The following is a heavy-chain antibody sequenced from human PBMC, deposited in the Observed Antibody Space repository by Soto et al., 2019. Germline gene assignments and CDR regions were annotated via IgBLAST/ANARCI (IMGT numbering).Heavy chain of an antibody. D-gene: IGHD3-10*01. V-gene: IGHV3-33*01. J-gene: IGHJ6*02. CDR2: IWYDGSNK. Sequence: GGSLRLSCAASGFTFSSLGMHWVRQAPGKGLEWVAVIWYDGSNKYYADSVKGRFTISRDNSKNTLYLQMNSLRAEDTAVYYCARELITMVRGGSYYYYGMDVWGQGTTVTVSS. CDR1: GFTFSSLG. CDR3: ARELITMVRGGSYYYYGMDV.